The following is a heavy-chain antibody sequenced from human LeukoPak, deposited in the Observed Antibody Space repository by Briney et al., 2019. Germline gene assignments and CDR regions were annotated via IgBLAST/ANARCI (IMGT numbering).Heavy chain of an antibody. Sequence: PSETLSLTCAVYGGSFSGYYWSWIRQPPGKGLEWIGEINHSGSTNYNPSLKSRVTISVDTSKNQFSLKLSSVTAADTAVYYCATGTTGTAAFDIWGQGTMVTVSS. CDR2: INHSGST. V-gene: IGHV4-34*01. CDR3: ATGTTGTAAFDI. CDR1: GGSFSGYY. D-gene: IGHD1-1*01. J-gene: IGHJ3*02.